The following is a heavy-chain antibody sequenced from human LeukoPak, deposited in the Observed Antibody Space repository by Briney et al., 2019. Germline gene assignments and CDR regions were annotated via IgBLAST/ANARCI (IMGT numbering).Heavy chain of an antibody. D-gene: IGHD2-15*01. J-gene: IGHJ4*02. CDR2: IYTSGST. CDR3: AREASVYGVAIDY. V-gene: IGHV4-61*02. CDR1: GGSLSSGSYY. Sequence: SETLSLTCTVSGGSLSSGSYYWSWIRQPAGKGLEWIGRIYTSGSTNYNPSLKSRVTISVDTSKNQFSLKLSSVTAADTAVYYCAREASVYGVAIDYWGQGTLVTVSS.